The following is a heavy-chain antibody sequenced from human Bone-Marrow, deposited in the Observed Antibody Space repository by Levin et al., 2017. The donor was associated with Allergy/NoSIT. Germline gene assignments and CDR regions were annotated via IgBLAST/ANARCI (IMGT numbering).Heavy chain of an antibody. V-gene: IGHV3-11*05. CDR2: ISSSSSYT. CDR1: GFTFSDYY. Sequence: LSLTCAASGFTFSDYYMSWIRQAPGKGLEWVSYISSSSSYTNYADSVKGRFTISRDNAKNSLYLQMNSLRAEDTAVYYCARGAAMVPIDYWGQGTLVTVSS. D-gene: IGHD5-18*01. CDR3: ARGAAMVPIDY. J-gene: IGHJ4*02.